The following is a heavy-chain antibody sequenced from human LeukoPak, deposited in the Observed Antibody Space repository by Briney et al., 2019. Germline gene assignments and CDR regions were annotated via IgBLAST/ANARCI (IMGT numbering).Heavy chain of an antibody. CDR1: GGTFRSFT. V-gene: IGHV1-69*13. Sequence: SVKVCCKASGGTFRSFTINWVRQAPGQGLEWMGGIIPMFGATNYAQKFQGRVTITADESTSTAYMELSSLRTEDTAVYFCARGPGGSPAPFGFDYWGQGTLVTVSS. D-gene: IGHD1-26*01. CDR2: IIPMFGAT. CDR3: ARGPGGSPAPFGFDY. J-gene: IGHJ4*02.